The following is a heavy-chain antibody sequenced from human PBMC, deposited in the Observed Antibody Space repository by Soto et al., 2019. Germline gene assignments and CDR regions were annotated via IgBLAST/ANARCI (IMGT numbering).Heavy chain of an antibody. Sequence: EVQLVESGGGLVQPGRSLRLSCAASGFTFDDYAMHWVRQAPGKGLEWVSGISWNSGSIGYADSVKGRFTISRDNAKNSLYLQMNSLRAEDTALYYCAKGDCSSTSCYVYDYWGQGTLVTVSS. D-gene: IGHD2-2*01. V-gene: IGHV3-9*01. CDR3: AKGDCSSTSCYVYDY. CDR2: ISWNSGSI. CDR1: GFTFDDYA. J-gene: IGHJ4*02.